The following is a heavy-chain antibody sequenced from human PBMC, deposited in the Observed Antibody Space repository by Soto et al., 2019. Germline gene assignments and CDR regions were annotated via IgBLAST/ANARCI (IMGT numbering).Heavy chain of an antibody. CDR3: ARTYATSYYYDSSGYYHDAFDI. Sequence: PSETLSLTCTVSGGSISSYYWSWIRQPPGKGLEWIGYIYYSGSTNYNPSLKSRVTISVDTSKNQFSLKLSSVTAADTAVYYCARTYATSYYYDSSGYYHDAFDIWGQGTMVTVSS. V-gene: IGHV4-59*12. D-gene: IGHD3-22*01. J-gene: IGHJ3*02. CDR1: GGSISSYY. CDR2: IYYSGST.